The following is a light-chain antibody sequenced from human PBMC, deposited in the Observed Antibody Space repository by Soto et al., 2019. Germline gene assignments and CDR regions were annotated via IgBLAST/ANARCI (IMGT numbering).Light chain of an antibody. J-gene: IGLJ2*01. V-gene: IGLV2-14*01. CDR1: SSDVGGYNY. CDR3: QSYDSSLSGV. Sequence: QSALTQPASVSGSPGQSITISCTGTSSDVGGYNYVSWYQQHPGKAPKLMIYEVSNRPSGVSNRFSGSKSGNTASLTISGLQAEDEADYYCQSYDSSLSGVFGGGTKVTVL. CDR2: EVS.